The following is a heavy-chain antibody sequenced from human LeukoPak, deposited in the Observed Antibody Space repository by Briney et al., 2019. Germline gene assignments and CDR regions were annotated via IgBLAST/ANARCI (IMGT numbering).Heavy chain of an antibody. CDR1: GYTFTGYY. J-gene: IGHJ5*02. D-gene: IGHD2-21*01. CDR3: ARRIRGWGSDTNWFDA. V-gene: IGHV1-2*02. Sequence: VASVKVSCKASGYTFTGYYMHWVRQAPRQGLEWMGWINPNSGGTNYAQKFQGRVTMTRDTSISTAYMELSRLRSDDTAVYYCARRIRGWGSDTNWFDAWGQGTLVTVSS. CDR2: INPNSGGT.